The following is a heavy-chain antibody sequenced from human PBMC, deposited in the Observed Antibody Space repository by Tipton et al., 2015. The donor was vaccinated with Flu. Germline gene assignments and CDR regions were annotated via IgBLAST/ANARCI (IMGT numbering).Heavy chain of an antibody. CDR3: ASFISEYNWNYGEGLDY. V-gene: IGHV4-38-2*01. J-gene: IGHJ4*02. CDR1: GFTFSRYW. Sequence: LRLSCAASGFTFSRYWMSWVRQAPGKGLEWIGSIYHSGSTYYNPSLKSRVTISVDTSKNQFSLKLSSVTAADTAVYYCASFISEYNWNYGEGLDYWGQGTLVTVSS. CDR2: IYHSGST. D-gene: IGHD1-7*01.